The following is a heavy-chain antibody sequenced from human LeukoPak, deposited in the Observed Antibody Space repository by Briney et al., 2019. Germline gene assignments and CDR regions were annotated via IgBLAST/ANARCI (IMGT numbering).Heavy chain of an antibody. Sequence: GGSLRLSCAASGFTFSRSSMNWVRQAPGKGLEWVSFIDRDSSITYYADSVRGRFIISRDNARNSLFLQMNSLRAEDTAVYFCATYDSGWCLTYWGQGTLVTVSS. V-gene: IGHV3-48*01. J-gene: IGHJ4*02. CDR2: IDRDSSIT. CDR3: ATYDSGWCLTY. D-gene: IGHD6-19*01. CDR1: GFTFSRSS.